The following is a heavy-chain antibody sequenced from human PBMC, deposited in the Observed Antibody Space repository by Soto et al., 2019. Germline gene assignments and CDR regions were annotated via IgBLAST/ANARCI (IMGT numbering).Heavy chain of an antibody. J-gene: IGHJ5*02. Sequence: GGSLRLSCAASGFTFSTYAMSWVRQAPGRGLEWVSAISGSDGSTYYADSVKGRFTISRDDSKNTLYLQINSLRAEDTAVYYCAKWSITMVRGVISSWFDPWGQGTLVTVSS. CDR2: ISGSDGST. D-gene: IGHD3-10*01. V-gene: IGHV3-23*01. CDR1: GFTFSTYA. CDR3: AKWSITMVRGVISSWFDP.